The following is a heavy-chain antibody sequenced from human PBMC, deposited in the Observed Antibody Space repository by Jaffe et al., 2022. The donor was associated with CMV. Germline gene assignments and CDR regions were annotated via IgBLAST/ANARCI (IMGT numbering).Heavy chain of an antibody. CDR3: ASGLQPVWG. J-gene: IGHJ4*02. D-gene: IGHD1-26*01. CDR1: GFTFSGEW. Sequence: EVQLVESGGALVQPGGSLRLSCVASGFTFSGEWMNWVRQAPGEGLEWVAYIKQDGSEKYYVDSVKGRFSISRDNAKNSLTLQMNRLTVEDTAIYYCASGLQPVWGWGQGTLVTVSS. CDR2: IKQDGSEK. V-gene: IGHV3-7*03.